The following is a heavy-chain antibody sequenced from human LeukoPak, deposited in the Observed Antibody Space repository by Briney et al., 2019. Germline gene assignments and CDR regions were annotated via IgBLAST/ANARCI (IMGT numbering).Heavy chain of an antibody. J-gene: IGHJ1*01. V-gene: IGHV3-23*01. CDR1: GFTFSNYA. Sequence: GGSLRLSCAASGFTFSNYALTWVRQAPGKGLEWVSSISDSGVSTYYADSVKGRFSISRDKYKNTLYLQMSSLRAEDTAVYYCARDPNGNYVGAFDFQRWGQGTLVTVSS. CDR2: ISDSGVST. D-gene: IGHD4-17*01. CDR3: ARDPNGNYVGAFDFQR.